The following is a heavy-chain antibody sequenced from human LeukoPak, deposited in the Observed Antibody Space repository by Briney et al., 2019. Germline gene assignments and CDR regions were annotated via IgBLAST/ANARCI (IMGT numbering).Heavy chain of an antibody. D-gene: IGHD3-10*01. CDR1: GGSISSSSYY. CDR2: IYYSGST. V-gene: IGHV4-39*07. CDR3: ARAKIIMVRGNRFWFDP. Sequence: SETLSLTCIVSGGSISSSSYYWGWIRQPPGKGLEWIGSIYYSGSTYYNPSLKSRVTISVDTSKNQFSLKLSSVTAADTAVYYCARAKIIMVRGNRFWFDPWGQGTLVTVSS. J-gene: IGHJ5*02.